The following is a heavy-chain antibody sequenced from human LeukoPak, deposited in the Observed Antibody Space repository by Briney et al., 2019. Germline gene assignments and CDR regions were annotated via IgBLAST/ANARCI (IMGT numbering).Heavy chain of an antibody. J-gene: IGHJ4*02. D-gene: IGHD3-22*01. CDR1: GGTFSSYA. V-gene: IGHV1-69*05. CDR2: IIPIFGTA. CDR3: ARAARAHYYDSSGHFDY. Sequence: ASVKVFCKASGGTFSSYAISWVRQAPGQGLEWMGGIIPIFGTANYAQKFQGRVTITTDESTSTAYMELSSLRSEDTAVYYCARAARAHYYDSSGHFDYWGQGTLVTVSS.